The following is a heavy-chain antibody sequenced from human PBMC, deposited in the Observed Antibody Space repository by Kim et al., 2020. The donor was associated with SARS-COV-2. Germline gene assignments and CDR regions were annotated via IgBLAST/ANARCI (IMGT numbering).Heavy chain of an antibody. D-gene: IGHD6-19*01. CDR1: GYTFTDYY. V-gene: IGHV1-2*02. CDR2: INPNSGGT. CDR3: AREGGSGWKEIDY. Sequence: ASVKVSCKASGYTFTDYYMHWVRQAPGQGLEWMGWINPNSGGTNYAQKFQGRVTMTRDTSISTAYMELSRLRSDDTAVYYCAREGGSGWKEIDYWGQGTLVTVSS. J-gene: IGHJ4*02.